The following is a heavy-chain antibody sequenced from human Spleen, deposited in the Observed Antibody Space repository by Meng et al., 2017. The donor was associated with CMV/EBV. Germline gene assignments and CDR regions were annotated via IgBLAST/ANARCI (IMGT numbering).Heavy chain of an antibody. CDR2: INPNSGGT. J-gene: IGHJ6*02. D-gene: IGHD4-23*01. V-gene: IGHV1-2*02. CDR3: ASPGGVYGGKGLYYGMDV. CDR1: GYTFTGYY. Sequence: ASVKVSCKASGYTFTGYYMHWVRQAPGQGLEWMGWINPNSGGTHYAQKFQGRVTMTRDTSISTAYMELSRLRSDDTAVYYCASPGGVYGGKGLYYGMDVWGQGTTVTVSS.